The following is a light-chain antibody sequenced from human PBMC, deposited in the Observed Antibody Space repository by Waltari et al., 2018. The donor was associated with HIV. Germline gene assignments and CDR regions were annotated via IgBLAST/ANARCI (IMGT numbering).Light chain of an antibody. CDR1: SRDIGSCNL. Sequence: QSALTQPASVSGSPGQSITFSCPGTSRDIGSCNLVSWYQHPPGKTPSLMIYAVTKRPSGVSYRLSGSKSGNTASLTISGLQAEDEADYYCCSFAGSTSWVFGGGTKLTVL. CDR3: CSFAGSTSWV. V-gene: IGLV2-23*02. J-gene: IGLJ3*02. CDR2: AVT.